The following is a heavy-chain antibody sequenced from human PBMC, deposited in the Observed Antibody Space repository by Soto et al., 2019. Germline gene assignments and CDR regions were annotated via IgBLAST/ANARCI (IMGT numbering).Heavy chain of an antibody. CDR2: VSADGYTT. D-gene: IGHD3-10*01. Sequence: EVQLLESGGGLAQPGGSLRLSCAASGFTFSNHGMTWVRQAPGKGLEWVCSVSADGYTTYYADSVRCRLTIARDNSGDTVYVRMNNLRAEDTALYYCAREASVPSFWEFWFFDLWGRGTQVTVSS. J-gene: IGHJ2*01. CDR3: AREASVPSFWEFWFFDL. V-gene: IGHV3-23*01. CDR1: GFTFSNHG.